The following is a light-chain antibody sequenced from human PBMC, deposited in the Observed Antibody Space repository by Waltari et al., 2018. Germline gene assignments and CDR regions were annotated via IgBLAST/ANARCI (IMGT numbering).Light chain of an antibody. CDR2: TAT. CDR1: QDVKNY. Sequence: VIWVTQSPSLLTASTGETVTITCRTSQDVKNYFAWYQQQPGKAPELLIYTATFLQTGVPSRFSGSGSGTDFTLTISSLQSEDFATSFCQQNYAFPRTFGQGTKVEVK. CDR3: QQNYAFPRT. V-gene: IGKV1D-8*01. J-gene: IGKJ1*01.